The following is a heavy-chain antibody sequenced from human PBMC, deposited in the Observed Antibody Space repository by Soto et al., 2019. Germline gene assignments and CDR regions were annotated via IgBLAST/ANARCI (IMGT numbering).Heavy chain of an antibody. CDR1: GFPFSSYW. CDR3: ARVGGGQQFPPTGGFYYYGMDV. J-gene: IGHJ6*02. Sequence: GSLRLSCAASGFPFSSYWMHWVRQAPGKGPVWVSCINSDGSRSSYADSVKGRFTISRDNAKNTLYLQMSSPRVEDTAVYYCARVGGGQQFPPTGGFYYYGMDVWGRGTTVTVSS. D-gene: IGHD6-13*01. CDR2: INSDGSRS. V-gene: IGHV3-74*01.